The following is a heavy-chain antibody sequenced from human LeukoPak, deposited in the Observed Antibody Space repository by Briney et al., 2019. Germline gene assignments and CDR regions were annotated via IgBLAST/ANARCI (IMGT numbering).Heavy chain of an antibody. V-gene: IGHV3-66*02. Sequence: TGGSLRLSCAASGFTVSSNYMSWVRQAPGKGLEWVSVIYSGGSTYYADSVKGRFTISRDNSKNTLYLQMNSLRAEDTAVYYCARCRNGYRNDVFDIWGQGTMVTVSS. CDR2: IYSGGST. D-gene: IGHD5-24*01. J-gene: IGHJ3*02. CDR1: GFTVSSNY. CDR3: ARCRNGYRNDVFDI.